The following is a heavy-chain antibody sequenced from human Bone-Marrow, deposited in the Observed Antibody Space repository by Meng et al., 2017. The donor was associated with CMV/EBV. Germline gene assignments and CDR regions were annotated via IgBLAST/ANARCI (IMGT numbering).Heavy chain of an antibody. Sequence: GGSLRLSCAASGFTFSIYTMNWVRQAPGKGLEWVSSIISSGSYIYYADSVKGRFTISRDSAKNSLYLQMNSLRAEDTALYYCASVSGSFDYWGQGTLVTVSS. CDR1: GFTFSIYT. CDR2: IISSGSYI. V-gene: IGHV3-21*04. D-gene: IGHD1-26*01. J-gene: IGHJ4*02. CDR3: ASVSGSFDY.